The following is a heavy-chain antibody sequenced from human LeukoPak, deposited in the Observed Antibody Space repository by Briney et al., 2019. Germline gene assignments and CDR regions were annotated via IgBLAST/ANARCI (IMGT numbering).Heavy chain of an antibody. CDR3: ARAQGTTNGLLDN. Sequence: GGSLRLSCVVSGFPISTYTTTWVRQTPEKGLEWVSSITFSGGTTYYADSVRDRFTISRDDSENTLYLQMTSLRVEDTAVYYCARAQGTTNGLLDNWGQGVLVTVSS. J-gene: IGHJ4*02. CDR1: GFPISTYT. V-gene: IGHV3-23*01. CDR2: ITFSGGTT. D-gene: IGHD5-24*01.